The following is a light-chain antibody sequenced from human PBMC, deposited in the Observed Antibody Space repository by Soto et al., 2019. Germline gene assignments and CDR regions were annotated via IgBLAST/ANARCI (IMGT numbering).Light chain of an antibody. V-gene: IGKV3-20*01. Sequence: DIVLTQSPGTLSLSPGERATLSCRASQSVSSSYLAWYQQKPGQAHRLLIYGASSRAAGIPDRFSGSGAGKDCTLTISRLELEDLAVYYCLQYGSSPLTFAGGTKVQI. J-gene: IGKJ4*01. CDR2: GAS. CDR3: LQYGSSPLT. CDR1: QSVSSSY.